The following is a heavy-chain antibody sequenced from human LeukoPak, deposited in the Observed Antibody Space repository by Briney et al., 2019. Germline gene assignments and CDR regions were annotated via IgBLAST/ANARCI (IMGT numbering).Heavy chain of an antibody. CDR1: GFTFSNYW. CDR3: ARGRY. Sequence: GGSLRLSCAASGFTFSNYWMSWVRQAPGKGLEWVANIKQDGSDKYYVDSVKGRFTISRDNAKNSLYLQMNSLRSEDTAVYYCARGRYWGQGTLVTVSS. D-gene: IGHD5-24*01. J-gene: IGHJ4*02. V-gene: IGHV3-7*01. CDR2: IKQDGSDK.